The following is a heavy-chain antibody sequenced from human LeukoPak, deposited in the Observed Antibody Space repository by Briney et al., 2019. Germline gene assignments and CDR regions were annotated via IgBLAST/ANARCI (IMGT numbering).Heavy chain of an antibody. CDR1: GFTFDDFG. Sequence: PGGSLRLSCAASGFTFDDFGMSWVRQAPGKGLEWVSGLNWNGGSTGYADSVKGRFTISRDNAKNSLYLQMNSLRAEDTAVYYCARQGNKPWLGTYYFDCWGQGTLVTVSS. D-gene: IGHD6-19*01. V-gene: IGHV3-20*04. CDR2: LNWNGGST. J-gene: IGHJ4*02. CDR3: ARQGNKPWLGTYYFDC.